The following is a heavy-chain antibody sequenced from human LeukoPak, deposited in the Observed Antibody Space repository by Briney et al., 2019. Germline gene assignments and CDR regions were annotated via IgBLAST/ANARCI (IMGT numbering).Heavy chain of an antibody. J-gene: IGHJ4*02. V-gene: IGHV3-53*01. Sequence: GGSLRLSCTASEFTVSRNYMLWVRQAPGKGLEWVSLIFSNGDTHYADSVKGRFTISRDTSKNTVSLQMNSLRVEDTAMYYCTRDQMNYWGRGTLVTVSS. CDR2: IFSNGDT. D-gene: IGHD5-24*01. CDR3: TRDQMNY. CDR1: EFTVSRNY.